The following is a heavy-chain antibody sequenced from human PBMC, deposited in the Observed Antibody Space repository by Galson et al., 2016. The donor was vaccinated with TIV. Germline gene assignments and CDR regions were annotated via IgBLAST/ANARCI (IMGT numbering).Heavy chain of an antibody. J-gene: IGHJ4*02. Sequence: SLRLSCAASGFTFSSSGMHWVRQAPGKGLEWVAVIWYDGSQKYYADSVKGRFIISRDRAKKTLYLQMNSLRVEDTAVYYCGRDLAWGANCADQWGLGTRVTVTS. CDR2: IWYDGSQK. V-gene: IGHV3-33*01. D-gene: IGHD4/OR15-4a*01. CDR3: GRDLAWGANCADQ. CDR1: GFTFSSSG.